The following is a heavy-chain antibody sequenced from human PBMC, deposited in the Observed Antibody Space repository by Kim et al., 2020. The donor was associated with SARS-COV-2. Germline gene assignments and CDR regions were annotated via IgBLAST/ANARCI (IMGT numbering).Heavy chain of an antibody. CDR3: ARMMGHYYYYGMDV. D-gene: IGHD1-26*01. V-gene: IGHV4-31*02. J-gene: IGHJ6*02. Sequence: NPSLKSRVTISVDTSKNQFSLKLSAVTAADTAVYYCARMMGHYYYYGMDVWGQGTTVTVSS.